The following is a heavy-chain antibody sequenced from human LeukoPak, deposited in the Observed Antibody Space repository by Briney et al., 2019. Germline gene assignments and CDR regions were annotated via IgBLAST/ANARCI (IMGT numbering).Heavy chain of an antibody. CDR2: IYHSGST. D-gene: IGHD4-17*01. Sequence: SETLSLTCAVSGGSISSSNWWSWVRQPPGKGLEWIGEIYHSGSTNYNPSLKSRVTISVDKSKNQFSLNLTSVTAADTAVYYCARLGYGDYHPLDYWGQGTLVTVSS. J-gene: IGHJ4*02. V-gene: IGHV4-4*02. CDR3: ARLGYGDYHPLDY. CDR1: GGSISSSNW.